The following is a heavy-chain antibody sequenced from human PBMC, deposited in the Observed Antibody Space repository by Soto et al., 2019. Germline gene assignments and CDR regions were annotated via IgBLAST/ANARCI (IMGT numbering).Heavy chain of an antibody. CDR1: GVSINSRGYY. V-gene: IGHV4-31*03. CDR3: ARGSQLERDALDI. Sequence: QVQLQESGPGLVKPSQTLSLTCSVSGVSINSRGYYWSWIRHHPGKGLEWIGYIYYTGHTFYNPSLKSRVAMSLDTSKNQFSLKLSSVTAADTAVYYCARGSQLERDALDIWGQGTMVTVSS. CDR2: IYYTGHT. D-gene: IGHD1-1*01. J-gene: IGHJ3*02.